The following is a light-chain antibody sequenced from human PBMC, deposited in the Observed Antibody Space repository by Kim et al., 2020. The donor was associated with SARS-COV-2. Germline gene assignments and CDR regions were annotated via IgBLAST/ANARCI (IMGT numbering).Light chain of an antibody. V-gene: IGLV6-57*01. Sequence: GKTVTLSCTRSSGRVGSNYVQWDQQRPRSSATTVIYWDIQRPSGVPDRFSCSINITSNSPPLTIAGLQAEDEAHYYCQSYDASVQVFGAGTKVTVL. CDR3: QSYDASVQV. CDR1: SGRVGSNY. J-gene: IGLJ3*02. CDR2: WDI.